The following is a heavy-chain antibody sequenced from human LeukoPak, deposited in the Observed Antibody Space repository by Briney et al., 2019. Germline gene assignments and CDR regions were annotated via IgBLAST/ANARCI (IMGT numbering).Heavy chain of an antibody. V-gene: IGHV4-38-2*02. CDR3: ARGEMATITYYYYYYMDV. Sequence: SETLSLTCTVSGYSISSGYYWGWIRQPPGKGLEWIGSIYHSGSTYYNPSLKSRVTISVDTSKNQFSLKLSSVTAADTAVYYCARGEMATITYYYYYYMDVWGKGTTVTVSS. CDR2: IYHSGST. CDR1: GYSISSGYY. J-gene: IGHJ6*03. D-gene: IGHD5-24*01.